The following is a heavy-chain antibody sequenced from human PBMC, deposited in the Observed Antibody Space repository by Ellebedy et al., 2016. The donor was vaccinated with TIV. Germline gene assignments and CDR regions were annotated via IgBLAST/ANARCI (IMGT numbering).Heavy chain of an antibody. V-gene: IGHV4-39*07. CDR1: GGSISSGDYY. CDR2: INHSGST. D-gene: IGHD6-6*01. CDR3: ARGRAAARRWIGWFDP. J-gene: IGHJ5*02. Sequence: SETLSLTXTVSGGSISSGDYYWSWVRQPSGKGLEWIGEINHSGSTNYNPSLKSRVTISVDTSKNQFSLKLSSVTAADTAVYYCARGRAAARRWIGWFDPWGQGTLVTVSS.